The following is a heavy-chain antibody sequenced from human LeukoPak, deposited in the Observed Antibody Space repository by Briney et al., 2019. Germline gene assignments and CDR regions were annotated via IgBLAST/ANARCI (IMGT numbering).Heavy chain of an antibody. Sequence: PGGSLTLSCAASGFTFDDYAMHGGRQPPGKGLEWCSGISWNSDNIAFADFVKGRFTISIDNAKNSLYLQMNSLRVEDTALYFCARKIESGAAHYFDYWGKGTLVTVSS. V-gene: IGHV3-9*01. CDR3: ARKIESGAAHYFDY. CDR2: ISWNSDNI. D-gene: IGHD5-12*01. CDR1: GFTFDDYA. J-gene: IGHJ4*02.